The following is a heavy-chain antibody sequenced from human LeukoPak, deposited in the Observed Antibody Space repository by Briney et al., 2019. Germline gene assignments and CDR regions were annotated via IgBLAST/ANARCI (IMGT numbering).Heavy chain of an antibody. D-gene: IGHD3-3*01. CDR2: INHSGST. CDR3: ASLLYDFWSGFLLYFDY. CDR1: GGSFSGYY. V-gene: IGHV4-34*01. Sequence: PSETLSLTCAVYGGSFSGYYWSWIRQPPGKGLEWIGEINHSGSTNYNPSLKSRVTTSVDTSKNQFSLKLSSVTAADTAVYYCASLLYDFWSGFLLYFDYWGQGTLVTVSS. J-gene: IGHJ4*02.